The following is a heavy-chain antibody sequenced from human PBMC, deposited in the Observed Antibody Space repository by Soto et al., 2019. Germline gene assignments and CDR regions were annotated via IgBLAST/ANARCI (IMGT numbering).Heavy chain of an antibody. CDR2: INHSGIT. CDR1: GGSFSGYF. CDR3: LRGKDKDDSSFWHH. V-gene: IGHV4-34*09. Sequence: LSLTCTVSGGSFSGYFWTWIRQPPGKGLEWLAEINHSGITNYNPSVESRVSMSVDTSKNQFSLRLGSVTAADTAIYYCLRGKDKDDSSFWHHWGQGTPVTVSS. J-gene: IGHJ5*02. D-gene: IGHD6-6*01.